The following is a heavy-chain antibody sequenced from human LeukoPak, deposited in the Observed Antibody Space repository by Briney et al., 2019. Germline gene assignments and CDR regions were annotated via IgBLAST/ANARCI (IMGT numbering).Heavy chain of an antibody. CDR3: AGDVMSTALDAFDV. CDR1: GGSIKSYY. Sequence: SGTLSLTCTVSGGSIKSYYWNWIRQPPGKGLELIGYIYYSGSPTYNPSLKSRVTISVDTSKNQFSLQLSSVTAADTAVYYCAGDVMSTALDAFDVWGQGTVVTVSS. D-gene: IGHD1-1*01. CDR2: IYYSGSP. J-gene: IGHJ3*01. V-gene: IGHV4-59*01.